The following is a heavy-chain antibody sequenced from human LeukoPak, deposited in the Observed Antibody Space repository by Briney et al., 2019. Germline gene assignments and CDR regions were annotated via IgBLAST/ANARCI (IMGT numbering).Heavy chain of an antibody. V-gene: IGHV3-23*01. CDR3: AKCSTPAYTTGWCNWIDP. CDR2: PVSRGTT. J-gene: IGHJ5*02. CDR1: GFTFTSDA. D-gene: IGHD6-19*01. Sequence: PGGSLRLSCVASGFTFTSDAMNWVRQAPGKGLEWVSSPVSRGTTQYADSVKGRFTVSRDTSKNPLYLQMNSLRADDTAVYYCAKCSTPAYTTGWCNWIDPWGQGTLVTVSS.